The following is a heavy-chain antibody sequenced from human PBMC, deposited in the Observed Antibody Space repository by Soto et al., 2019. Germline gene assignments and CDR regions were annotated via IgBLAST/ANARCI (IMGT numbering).Heavy chain of an antibody. D-gene: IGHD4-4*01. J-gene: IGHJ5*02. CDR1: SCSVTSHH. CDR2: TSYTWNT. CDR3: ARDMHAGFTNYFDP. V-gene: IGHV4-59*02. Sequence: PSETLSLNWFFSSCSVTSHHWSWRRQFPGPGLEXIAYTSYTWNTNENPSLHGRVTISLETSKNQLSLKLTSMTAAEKTVYYCARDMHAGFTNYFDPWGEGTLVTVSS.